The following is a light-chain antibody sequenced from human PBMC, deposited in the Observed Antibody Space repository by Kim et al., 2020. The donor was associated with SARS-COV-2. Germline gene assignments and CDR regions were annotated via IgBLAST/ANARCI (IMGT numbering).Light chain of an antibody. J-gene: IGKJ2*01. V-gene: IGKV3-20*01. Sequence: EIVLTQSPGTLSLSPGERATLSCRVSQSITSSYLAWYQQKPGQGPRLLIYAASSRATGIPDRFSGSGSGRDFTLTISRLEPEDFAVYYCQQYGISPPYTFGQGTKLEIK. CDR2: AAS. CDR3: QQYGISPPYT. CDR1: QSITSSY.